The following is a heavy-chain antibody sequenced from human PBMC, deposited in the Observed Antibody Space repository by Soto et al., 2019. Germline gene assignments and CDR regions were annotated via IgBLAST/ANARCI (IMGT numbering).Heavy chain of an antibody. D-gene: IGHD1-26*01. Sequence: QLQLQESGPGLVKPSETLSLTCTVSGGSISSSSYYWGGIRQPPGKGLEWIGSIYYRGSTYYNPSLKSRVTISVDTSKNQFSLKLCSVTAADTAVYYCARHPADQSVGSFDYWGQGTLVTVSS. CDR2: IYYRGST. V-gene: IGHV4-39*01. CDR3: ARHPADQSVGSFDY. J-gene: IGHJ4*02. CDR1: GGSISSSSYY.